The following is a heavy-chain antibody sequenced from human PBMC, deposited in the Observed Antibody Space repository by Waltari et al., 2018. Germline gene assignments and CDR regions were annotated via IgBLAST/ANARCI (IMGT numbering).Heavy chain of an antibody. V-gene: IGHV1-69*13. CDR3: ARGFVVVPAAIAMFDP. CDR1: GATFSSYA. CDR2: IIPIFGTA. J-gene: IGHJ5*02. D-gene: IGHD2-2*02. Sequence: QVQLVQSGAEGKKPGSSVKVSCKDSGATFSSYAISWVRQAPGQGLEWMGVIIPIFGTANYAQKFQGRVTITADESTSTAYMELSSLRSEDTAVYYCARGFVVVPAAIAMFDPWGQGTLVTVSS.